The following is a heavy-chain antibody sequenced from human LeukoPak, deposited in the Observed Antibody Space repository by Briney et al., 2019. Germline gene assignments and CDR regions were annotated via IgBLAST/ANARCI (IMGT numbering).Heavy chain of an antibody. J-gene: IGHJ4*02. CDR1: GFTFSSYS. CDR3: ARADSSGYYYPVYYFDY. CDR2: ISSSSSYI. V-gene: IGHV3-21*01. D-gene: IGHD3-22*01. Sequence: PGGSLRLSCAASGFTFSSYSMNWVRQAPGKGLEWVASISSSSSYIYYADSVKGRFTISRDNAKNSLYLQMNSLRAEDTAVYYCARADSSGYYYPVYYFDYWGQGTLVTVSS.